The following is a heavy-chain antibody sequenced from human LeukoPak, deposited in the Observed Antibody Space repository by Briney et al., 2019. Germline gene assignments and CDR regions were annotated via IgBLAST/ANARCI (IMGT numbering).Heavy chain of an antibody. J-gene: IGHJ4*02. CDR1: GFTFRTYG. CDR2: IWYDGSNK. Sequence: GGSLRLSCAASGFTFRTYGIHWVRQAPGKGLEWVAVIWYDGSNKYYADSVKGRFTISRDNSKNTLYLQMNSLRAEDTAVYYCAKGSYEWLDVDYWGQGTLVTVSS. V-gene: IGHV3-30*02. D-gene: IGHD6-19*01. CDR3: AKGSYEWLDVDY.